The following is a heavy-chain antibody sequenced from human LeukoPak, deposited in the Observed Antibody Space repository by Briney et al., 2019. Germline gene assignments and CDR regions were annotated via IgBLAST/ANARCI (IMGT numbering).Heavy chain of an antibody. V-gene: IGHV3-23*01. J-gene: IGHJ4*02. Sequence: PGGSLRLSCAASGFTFSSYAMSWVRQAPGKGLEWVSVISGSGSSTNYADSVKGRFTISRDNSKNTLYLQMNSLRAEDTGVYYCAKDPLPSAVTTRTEPDYWGQGTLVTVSS. CDR1: GFTFSSYA. CDR2: ISGSGSST. D-gene: IGHD4-17*01. CDR3: AKDPLPSAVTTRTEPDY.